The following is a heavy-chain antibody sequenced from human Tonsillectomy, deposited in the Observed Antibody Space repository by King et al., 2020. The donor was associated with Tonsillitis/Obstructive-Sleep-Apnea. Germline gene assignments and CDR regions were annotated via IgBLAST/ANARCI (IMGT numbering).Heavy chain of an antibody. V-gene: IGHV1-18*01. CDR2: ISGYNSNT. J-gene: IGHJ4*02. CDR3: ARDGPVEKCNSTHCYRTWRPETLLDF. D-gene: IGHD2/OR15-2a*01. Sequence: QLVQSGGEVKMPGASVTVSCKAYGYIFTKYALSWVRQAPGQGPEWMGWISGYNSNTHYVQGFQGRVTMTTDTSTSTAYMEVRSLTSDDTAVYYCARDGPVEKCNSTHCYRTWRPETLLDFWGQGTLVTVSS. CDR1: GYIFTKYA.